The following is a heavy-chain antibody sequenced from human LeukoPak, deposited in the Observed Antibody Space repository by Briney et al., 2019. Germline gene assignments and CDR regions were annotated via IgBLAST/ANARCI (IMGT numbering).Heavy chain of an antibody. CDR2: IYYSGST. CDR3: ARGTYYDFWSGYYPALLDY. D-gene: IGHD3-3*01. Sequence: SETLSLTCTVSGGSFSSYYWTWIRQPPGKGLEWIGYIYYSGSTNYNPSLKRRVTISVDTSKNQFSLRLSSVTAADTAVYYCARGTYYDFWSGYYPALLDYWGRGTLVTVSS. J-gene: IGHJ4*02. V-gene: IGHV4-59*01. CDR1: GGSFSSYY.